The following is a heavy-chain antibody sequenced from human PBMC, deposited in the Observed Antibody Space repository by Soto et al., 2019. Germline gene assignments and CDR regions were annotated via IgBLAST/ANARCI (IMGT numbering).Heavy chain of an antibody. CDR2: ISSSSSYI. J-gene: IGHJ6*02. CDR3: ARAGGNYYDSSGYYDYYYGMDA. CDR1: GFTFSSYS. D-gene: IGHD3-22*01. V-gene: IGHV3-21*01. Sequence: GGSLRLSCAASGFTFSSYSTNWVRQAPGKGLEWVSSISSSSSYIYYADSVKGRFTISRDNAKNSLYLQMNSLRAEDTAVYYCARAGGNYYDSSGYYDYYYGMDAWGQGTTVTVSS.